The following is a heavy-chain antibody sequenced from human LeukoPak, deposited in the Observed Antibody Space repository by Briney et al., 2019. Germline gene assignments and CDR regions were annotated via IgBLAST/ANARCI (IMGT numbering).Heavy chain of an antibody. Sequence: ASVKVSCKVSGYTLTELSMHWVRQAPGKGLEWMGGFDPEDGETIYAQKFQGRVTMTVDTSTDTAYMELSSLRSEDTAVYYCATGPRYDFWSGYRRAVYYYYGMDVWGQGTTVTVSS. CDR2: FDPEDGET. V-gene: IGHV1-24*01. D-gene: IGHD3-3*01. CDR3: ATGPRYDFWSGYRRAVYYYYGMDV. J-gene: IGHJ6*02. CDR1: GYTLTELS.